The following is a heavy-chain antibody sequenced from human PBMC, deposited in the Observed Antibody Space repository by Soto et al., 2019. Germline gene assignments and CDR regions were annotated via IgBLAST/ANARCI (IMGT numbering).Heavy chain of an antibody. D-gene: IGHD3-10*01. CDR2: ISYDGSNK. J-gene: IGHJ6*02. Sequence: GGSLRLSCAASGFTLSSYAMHWVRQAPGKGLEWVAVISYDGSNKYYADSVKGRFTISRDNSKNTLYLQMNSLRAEDTAVYYCARAPLWLGHYYYYGMDVRGQGTTVTVSS. V-gene: IGHV3-30-3*01. CDR3: ARAPLWLGHYYYYGMDV. CDR1: GFTLSSYA.